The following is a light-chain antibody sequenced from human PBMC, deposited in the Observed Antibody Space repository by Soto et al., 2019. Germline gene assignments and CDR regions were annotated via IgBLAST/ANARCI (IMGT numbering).Light chain of an antibody. CDR1: QRISSW. J-gene: IGKJ2*01. Sequence: DLQMTQSPATLSASVGDRVTITCRASQRISSWWAWYQQKPGKAPKLLIYDASSLESGVPSRFSGSGSGTEFTLTSSSLQPDDFATYYCQQYNSYSYTFGQGTKLEIK. CDR2: DAS. CDR3: QQYNSYSYT. V-gene: IGKV1-5*01.